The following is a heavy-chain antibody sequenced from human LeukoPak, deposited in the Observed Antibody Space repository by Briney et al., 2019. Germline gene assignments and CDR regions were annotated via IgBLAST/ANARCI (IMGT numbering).Heavy chain of an antibody. CDR2: IWYDGSNK. CDR3: ARGGGGGNWNDY. D-gene: IGHD1-20*01. CDR1: GFTFSSYG. Sequence: GRSLRLSCAASGFTFSSYGVHWVRQAPGTGLEWVAVIWYDGSNKYYADSVKGRFTISRDNSKNTLYLQMNNLRAEDTAVYYCARGGGGGNWNDYWGQGTLVTVSS. J-gene: IGHJ4*02. V-gene: IGHV3-33*01.